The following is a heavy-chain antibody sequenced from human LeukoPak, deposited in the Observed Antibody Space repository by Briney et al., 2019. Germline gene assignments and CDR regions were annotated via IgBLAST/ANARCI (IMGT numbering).Heavy chain of an antibody. CDR2: MKGTGET. V-gene: IGHV3-23*01. CDR1: GLSFSSFA. J-gene: IGHJ4*02. Sequence: GGSLTPSCAASGLSFSSFAMSWVRQAPARGLEWLSSMKGTGETFYADSVRGRFTLSRDDSRNTVYLQLNNLRVEDTAVYYCARASWVSSADAVWWGQGTVVTVSS. D-gene: IGHD3-16*01. CDR3: ARASWVSSADAVW.